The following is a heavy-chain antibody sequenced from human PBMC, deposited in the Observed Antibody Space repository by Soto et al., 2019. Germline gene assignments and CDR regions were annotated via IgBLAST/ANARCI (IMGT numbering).Heavy chain of an antibody. CDR2: IKPDGSEK. V-gene: IGHV3-7*04. J-gene: IGHJ3*01. CDR3: ARGDYYDTSGPFSDAFDV. CDR1: GFTFSSYW. D-gene: IGHD3-22*01. Sequence: GGSLRLSCVASGFTFSSYWMSWVRQAPGKGLEWVANIKPDGSEKWYVDSVKGRLTISRDNARNSLYLQMNSLRAEDTAVYYCARGDYYDTSGPFSDAFDVWGQGTMVTVSS.